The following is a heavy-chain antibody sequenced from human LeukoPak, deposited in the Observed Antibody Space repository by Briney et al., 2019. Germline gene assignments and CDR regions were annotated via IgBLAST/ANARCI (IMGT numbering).Heavy chain of an antibody. Sequence: GGSLRLSCAASGFTFSSYSMNWVRQAPGKGLEWVSSISSSSSYIYYADSVKGRFTISRDNAKNSLYLQMNSLRAEDTAVYYCARVVGLRYYYYMDVWGKGTTVTVSS. CDR2: ISSSSSYI. CDR3: ARVVGLRYYYYMDV. CDR1: GFTFSSYS. J-gene: IGHJ6*03. V-gene: IGHV3-21*01. D-gene: IGHD1-26*01.